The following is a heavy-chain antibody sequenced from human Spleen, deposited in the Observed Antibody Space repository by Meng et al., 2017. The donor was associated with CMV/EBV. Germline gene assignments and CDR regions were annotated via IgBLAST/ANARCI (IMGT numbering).Heavy chain of an antibody. CDR2: TYYRSKWYN. CDR3: ARDRLVLGYYYYYGMDV. CDR1: GASVSSNSAA. D-gene: IGHD6-19*01. Sequence: SETLSLTCAISGASVSSNSAAWNWIRQSPSIGLEWLGRTYYRSKWYNDYAVSGKSRITINPDTSKNQFSLQLNSVTPEDTAVYSCARDRLVLGYYYYYGMDVWGQGTTVTVSS. V-gene: IGHV6-1*01. J-gene: IGHJ6*01.